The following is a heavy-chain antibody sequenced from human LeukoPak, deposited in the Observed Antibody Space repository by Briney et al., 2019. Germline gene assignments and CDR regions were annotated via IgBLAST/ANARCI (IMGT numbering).Heavy chain of an antibody. CDR1: GGSISSSSYY. J-gene: IGHJ4*02. CDR3: ARGTNAHTAMVGNYFDY. CDR2: IYYSGST. D-gene: IGHD5-18*01. Sequence: SETLSLTCTVSGGSISSSSYYWGWIRQPPGKGLEWIGSIYYSGSTYYNPSLKSRVTISVDTSKNQFSLKLSSVTAADTAVYYCARGTNAHTAMVGNYFDYWGQGSLVTVSS. V-gene: IGHV4-39*07.